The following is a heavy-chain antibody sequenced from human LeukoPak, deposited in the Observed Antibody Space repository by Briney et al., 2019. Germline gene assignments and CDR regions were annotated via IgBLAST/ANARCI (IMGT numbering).Heavy chain of an antibody. J-gene: IGHJ4*02. CDR1: GFTSSTAW. V-gene: IGHV3-7*01. CDR3: ASRSSVPGTGPG. D-gene: IGHD6-13*01. CDR2: MRQDGSDK. Sequence: GGSLRLSCAVSGFTSSTAWLTWVRQAPGKGPEWVADMRQDGSDKYYLDSVRGRFIISRDNAKNSLYLQMNSLRVEDTAVYYCASRSSVPGTGPGWGQGTLVTVSS.